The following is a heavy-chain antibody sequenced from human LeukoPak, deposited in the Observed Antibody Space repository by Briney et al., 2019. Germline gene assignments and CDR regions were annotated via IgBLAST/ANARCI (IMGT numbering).Heavy chain of an antibody. CDR1: GFTFSNAW. Sequence: GGSLRLSCAASGFTFSNAWMNWVRQAPGKGLEWVGRIKSKTDGGTTDYAAPVKGRFTISRDDSKNTLYLQMNSLKTEDTAVYYCTTDRWIATDYYYGMDVWGQGTTVTVSS. CDR2: IKSKTDGGTT. D-gene: IGHD5-12*01. CDR3: TTDRWIATDYYYGMDV. J-gene: IGHJ6*02. V-gene: IGHV3-15*07.